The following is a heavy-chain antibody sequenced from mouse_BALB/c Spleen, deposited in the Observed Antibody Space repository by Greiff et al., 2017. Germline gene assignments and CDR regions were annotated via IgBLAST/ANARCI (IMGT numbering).Heavy chain of an antibody. Sequence: EVKLVESGGGLVQPGGSRKLSCAASGFTFSSFGMHWVRQAPEKGLEWVAYISSGSSTIYYADTVKGRFTISRDNPKNTLFLQMTSLRSEDTAMYYCAPYYFDYWGQGTTLTVSS. CDR3: APYYFDY. CDR1: GFTFSSFG. CDR2: ISSGSSTI. J-gene: IGHJ2*01. V-gene: IGHV5-17*02.